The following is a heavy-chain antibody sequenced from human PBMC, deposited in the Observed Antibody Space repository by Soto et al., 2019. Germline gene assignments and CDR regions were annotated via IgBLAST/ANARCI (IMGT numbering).Heavy chain of an antibody. CDR2: ITYNRSTK. CDR1: GFTFSSYS. J-gene: IGHJ6*02. Sequence: PGGSLRLSCAASGFTFSSYSMNWVRQAPGKGLEWVSNITYNRSTKYHADSVKGRFTISRDNAKNSLYLQMNSLRAEDTAVYYCARIIAAAGPADYYYGMDVWGQGTTVTVSS. V-gene: IGHV3-48*04. D-gene: IGHD6-13*01. CDR3: ARIIAAAGPADYYYGMDV.